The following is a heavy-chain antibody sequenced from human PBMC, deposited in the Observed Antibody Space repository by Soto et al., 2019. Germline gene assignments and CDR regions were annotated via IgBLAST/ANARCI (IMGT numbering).Heavy chain of an antibody. V-gene: IGHV3-23*01. D-gene: IGHD2-15*01. CDR2: VSIGGST. J-gene: IGHJ4*02. Sequence: DVQLFESGGGLVQPEGSLRLSCAASGFTFSSYAMGWVRQGPGKGLEWVAVVSIGGSTHYADSVRGRFTISRDNSKNTLSRQMNSLTAEDTAVYFCAKRRGAGGHFDYWGQGALVTVSS. CDR1: GFTFSSYA. CDR3: AKRRGAGGHFDY.